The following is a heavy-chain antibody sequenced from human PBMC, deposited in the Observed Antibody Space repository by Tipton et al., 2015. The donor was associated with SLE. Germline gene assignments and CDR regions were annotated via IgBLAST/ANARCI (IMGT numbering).Heavy chain of an antibody. D-gene: IGHD2-2*01. CDR1: GGSINSYF. CDR3: ARDVAPAAVPLFEY. J-gene: IGHJ4*02. Sequence: TLSLTCTVSGGSINSYFWSWIRQPPGKGLEWIGYIYYSGSTNYNPSLKSRVTMSVDTSKNQISLKLSPVTAADTAVYYCARDVAPAAVPLFEYWGQGTLVTVSS. CDR2: IYYSGST. V-gene: IGHV4-59*01.